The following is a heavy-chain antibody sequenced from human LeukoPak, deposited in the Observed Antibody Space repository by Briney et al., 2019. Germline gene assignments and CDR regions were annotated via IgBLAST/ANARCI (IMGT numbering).Heavy chain of an antibody. D-gene: IGHD6-19*01. CDR3: ARPTLPTKIAVAGTNFDP. V-gene: IGHV1-2*02. J-gene: IGHJ5*02. CDR2: INPNSGGT. Sequence: ASVKVSCKASGYTFTGYYMHWVRQAPGQGLEWVGWINPNSGGTNYAQKFQGRVTMTRDTSISTAYMELSRLRSDDTAVYYCARPTLPTKIAVAGTNFDPWGQGTLVTVSS. CDR1: GYTFTGYY.